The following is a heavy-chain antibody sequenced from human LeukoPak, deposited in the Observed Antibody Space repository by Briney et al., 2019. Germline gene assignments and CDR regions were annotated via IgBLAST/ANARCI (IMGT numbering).Heavy chain of an antibody. Sequence: SETLSLTCTVSGGSISSYYWSWIRQPPGKGLEWIGYIYYSGSTNYNPSLKSRVTISVDTSENQFSLKLSSVTAADTAVYYCARGEGSYYDILTGYYPPGYYYYYMDVWGKGTTVTISS. CDR3: ARGEGSYYDILTGYYPPGYYYYYMDV. CDR1: GGSISSYY. D-gene: IGHD3-9*01. J-gene: IGHJ6*03. V-gene: IGHV4-59*01. CDR2: IYYSGST.